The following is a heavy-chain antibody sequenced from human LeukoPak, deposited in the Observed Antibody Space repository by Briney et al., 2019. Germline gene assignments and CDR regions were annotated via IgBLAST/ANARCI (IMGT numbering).Heavy chain of an antibody. CDR3: ARDRGSIAAEFDY. D-gene: IGHD6-6*01. CDR2: IYYSGST. V-gene: IGHV4-59*01. CDR1: GGSISSYY. J-gene: IGHJ4*02. Sequence: SETLSLTCTVSGGSISSYYWSWIRQPPGKGLEWIGYIYYSGSTKYNPSLKSRVTISVDTSKNQFSLKLSSVTAADTAVYYCARDRGSIAAEFDYWGQGTLVTVSS.